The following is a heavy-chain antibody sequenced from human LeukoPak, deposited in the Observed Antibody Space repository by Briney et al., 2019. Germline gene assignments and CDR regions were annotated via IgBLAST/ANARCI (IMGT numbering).Heavy chain of an antibody. CDR3: ARDRGVDYCSGGSCSHYYYYMDV. V-gene: IGHV1-18*01. CDR1: GYTFTSYG. Sequence: ASVKVSCKASGYTFTSYGISWVRQAPGQGLEWMGWISAYNGNTNYAQKLQGRVTMTTDTSTSTAYMELRSLRSDDTAVYYCARDRGVDYCSGGSCSHYYYYMDVWGKGTTVTISS. D-gene: IGHD2-15*01. J-gene: IGHJ6*03. CDR2: ISAYNGNT.